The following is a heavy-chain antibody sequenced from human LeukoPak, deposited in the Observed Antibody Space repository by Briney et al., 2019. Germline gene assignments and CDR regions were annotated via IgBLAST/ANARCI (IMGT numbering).Heavy chain of an antibody. J-gene: IGHJ4*02. Sequence: SETLSLTCAVSGGSISSSNWWSWVRQPPGKGLEWIGEIYHSGSTNYNPSLKSRVTISVDKSKNQFSLKLSSVTAADTAVYYCARDRARTYDSSGYKGPYYFDYWGQGTLVTVSS. D-gene: IGHD3-22*01. V-gene: IGHV4-4*02. CDR2: IYHSGST. CDR3: ARDRARTYDSSGYKGPYYFDY. CDR1: GGSISSSNW.